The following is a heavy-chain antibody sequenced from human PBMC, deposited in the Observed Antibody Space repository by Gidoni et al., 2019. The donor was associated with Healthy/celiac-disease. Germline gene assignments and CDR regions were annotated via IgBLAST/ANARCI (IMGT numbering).Heavy chain of an antibody. CDR1: GYTFTSYG. J-gene: IGHJ6*03. CDR3: ARVCLLPFCGGDPPPLRYYYYMDV. Sequence: QVQLVQSGAEVKKPGASVKVSCKASGYTFTSYGLSWVRLAPGQGLEWMGWISAYNGNTNYAQKLQGRVTMTTDTSTSTAYMELRSLRSDDTAVYYCARVCLLPFCGGDPPPLRYYYYMDVWGKGTTVTVSS. D-gene: IGHD2-21*02. CDR2: ISAYNGNT. V-gene: IGHV1-18*01.